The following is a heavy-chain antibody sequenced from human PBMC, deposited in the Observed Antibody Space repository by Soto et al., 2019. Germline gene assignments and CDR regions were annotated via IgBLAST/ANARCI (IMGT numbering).Heavy chain of an antibody. J-gene: IGHJ5*02. CDR2: ISSSSSYI. CDR1: GFTFSSYS. V-gene: IGHV3-21*01. D-gene: IGHD2-2*01. Sequence: EVQLVESGGGLVKPGGSLRLSCAASGFTFSSYSMNWVRQAPGKGLEWVSSISSSSSYIYYADSVKGRFTISRDNGKKSLYLQMNSLRAEDTAVYYCASHGCSSTTCRGVDPWGQGTLVTVSS. CDR3: ASHGCSSTTCRGVDP.